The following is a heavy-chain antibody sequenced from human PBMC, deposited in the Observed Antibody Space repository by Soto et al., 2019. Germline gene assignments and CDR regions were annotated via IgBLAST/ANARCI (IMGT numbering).Heavy chain of an antibody. V-gene: IGHV1-69*01. CDR2: IIPIFGTA. CDR3: ARAEQSGSLYYYYGMDV. J-gene: IGHJ6*02. CDR1: GGTFSSYA. Sequence: QVQLVQSGAEVKKPGSSVKVSCKASGGTFSSYAISWVRQAPGQGLEWMGGIIPIFGTANYAQKFQGRVTITADESTSTAYMELSSLRSEDTAVYYCARAEQSGSLYYYYGMDVWGQGTTATVSS. D-gene: IGHD3-22*01.